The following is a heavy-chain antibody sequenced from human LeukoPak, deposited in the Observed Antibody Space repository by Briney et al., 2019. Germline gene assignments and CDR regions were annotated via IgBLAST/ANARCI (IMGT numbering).Heavy chain of an antibody. J-gene: IGHJ4*02. CDR2: TYYRSKWYN. D-gene: IGHD5-24*01. V-gene: IGHV6-1*01. CDR1: GDSVSSNSAA. CDR3: ARDGRWLQSYFDY. Sequence: SQTPSLTCAISGDSVSSNSAAWNWIRQSPSRGLEWLGRTYYRSKWYNDYAISVKSRITINPDTSKNQFSLQLSSVTPEDTAVYYCARDGRWLQSYFDYWGQGTLVTVSS.